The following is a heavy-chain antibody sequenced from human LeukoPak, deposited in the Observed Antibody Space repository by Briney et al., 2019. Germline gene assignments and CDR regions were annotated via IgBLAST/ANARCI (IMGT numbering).Heavy chain of an antibody. CDR2: IRSKANSYAT. CDR3: TRRDFDWLREDWFDP. J-gene: IGHJ5*02. Sequence: GGSLRLSCAASGFTFSGSAMHWVRQASGKGLEWVGRIRSKANSYATAYAASVKGRFTISRDDSKNTAYLQMNSLKTEDTAVYYCTRRDFDWLREDWFDPWSQGTLVTVSS. V-gene: IGHV3-73*01. CDR1: GFTFSGSA. D-gene: IGHD3-9*01.